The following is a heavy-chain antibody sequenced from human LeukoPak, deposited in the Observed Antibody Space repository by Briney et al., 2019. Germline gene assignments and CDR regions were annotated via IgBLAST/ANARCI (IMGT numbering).Heavy chain of an antibody. CDR2: INTDGSYS. J-gene: IGHJ4*02. CDR1: GFTFSYFW. CDR3: ARDFDGPRASDY. V-gene: IGHV3-74*01. Sequence: GGSLRLSCAASGFTFSYFWMHWFRQTPGKGLVWVSCINTDGSYSSYADSVKGRFPISRDNVRNTLYLQMNSLRAEDSAVYYCARDFDGPRASDYWGQGISVTVSS. D-gene: IGHD4-17*01.